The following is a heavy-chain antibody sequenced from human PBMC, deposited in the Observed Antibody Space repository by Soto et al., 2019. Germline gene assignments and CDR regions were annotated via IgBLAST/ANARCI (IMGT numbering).Heavy chain of an antibody. CDR3: ARGSAYSDYDLEY. V-gene: IGHV3-23*01. Sequence: PGGSLRLSCAASGFTLTSYAMTWVRQAPGKGLEWVSGISGTGGSTYYADSVKGRFTISRDKSKNTLYLHVNSLRAEDTAVYYCARGSAYSDYDLEYWGQGTLVTVSS. CDR1: GFTLTSYA. D-gene: IGHD4-17*01. CDR2: ISGTGGST. J-gene: IGHJ4*02.